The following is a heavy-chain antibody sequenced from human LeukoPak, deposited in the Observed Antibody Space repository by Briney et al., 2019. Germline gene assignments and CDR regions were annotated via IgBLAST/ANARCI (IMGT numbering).Heavy chain of an antibody. V-gene: IGHV3-7*01. CDR3: ARDGLYCGGDCYAFDI. D-gene: IGHD2-21*02. CDR2: IKQDGSEK. CDR1: GFMFNRYW. Sequence: GGSLRLSCAASGFMFNRYWVTWVRQAPGKGLEWVANIKQDGSEKYYVDSVKGRFTISRDNAKNSLYLQMNSLRAEDTAVYYCARDGLYCGGDCYAFDIWGQGTMVTVSS. J-gene: IGHJ3*02.